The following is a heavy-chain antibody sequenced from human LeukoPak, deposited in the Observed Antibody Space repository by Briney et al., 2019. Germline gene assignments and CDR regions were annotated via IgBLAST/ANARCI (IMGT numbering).Heavy chain of an antibody. CDR3: ARDRYSYGYYYYYYMDV. V-gene: IGHV3-30*02. D-gene: IGHD5-18*01. J-gene: IGHJ6*03. Sequence: PGGSLRLSCAASGFTLSNAWMNWVRQAPGKGLEWVAFIRYDGSNKYYADSVKGRFTISRNNSKNTLYLQMNSLRAEDTAVYYCARDRYSYGYYYYYYMDVWGKGTTVTVSS. CDR2: IRYDGSNK. CDR1: GFTLSNAW.